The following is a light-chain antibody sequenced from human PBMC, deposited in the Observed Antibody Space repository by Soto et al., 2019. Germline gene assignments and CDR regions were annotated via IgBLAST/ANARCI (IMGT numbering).Light chain of an antibody. CDR2: EVS. J-gene: IGLJ3*02. CDR3: SSYAGSNNLV. Sequence: QSALTQPPSASGSPGQSVTISCTGTSSDVGGYNFVSWYQQHPGKAPKLMISEVSKRPSGVPDRFSGSKSGNTASLTVSGLQTEDEADYYCSSYAGSNNLVFGGGTKLTVL. CDR1: SSDVGGYNF. V-gene: IGLV2-8*01.